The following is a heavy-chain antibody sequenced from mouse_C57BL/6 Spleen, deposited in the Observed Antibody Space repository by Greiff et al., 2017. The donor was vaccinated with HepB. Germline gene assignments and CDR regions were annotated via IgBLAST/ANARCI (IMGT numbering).Heavy chain of an antibody. CDR1: GYAFSSSW. J-gene: IGHJ2*01. D-gene: IGHD1-1*01. Sequence: QVHVKQSGPELVKPGASVKISCKASGYAFSSSWMNWVKQRPGKGLEWIGRIYPGDGDTNYNGKFKGKATLTADKSSSTAYMQLSSLTSEDSAVYFCASLYYYGSLDYWGQGTTLTVSS. V-gene: IGHV1-82*01. CDR3: ASLYYYGSLDY. CDR2: IYPGDGDT.